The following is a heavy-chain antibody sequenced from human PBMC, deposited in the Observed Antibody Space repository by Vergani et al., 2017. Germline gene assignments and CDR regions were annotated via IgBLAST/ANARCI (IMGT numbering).Heavy chain of an antibody. Sequence: EVQLVQSGAEVKKPGASLKISCQGSGYSFTSYWTGWVRQMPGKGLEWMGIIYPGDSDTRYSPSFQGQVTISADKSISTAYLQWSSLKASDTAMYYCARPQRGIVGATAVDYWGQGTLVTVSS. J-gene: IGHJ4*02. D-gene: IGHD1-26*01. CDR1: GYSFTSYW. CDR2: IYPGDSDT. CDR3: ARPQRGIVGATAVDY. V-gene: IGHV5-51*03.